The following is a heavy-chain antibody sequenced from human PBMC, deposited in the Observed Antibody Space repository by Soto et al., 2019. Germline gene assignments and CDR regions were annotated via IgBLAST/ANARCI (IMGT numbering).Heavy chain of an antibody. J-gene: IGHJ6*02. D-gene: IGHD5-18*01. CDR3: ARRVYSYGYYYGMDV. Sequence: ASVKVSCKASGGTFSSYAISWVRQAPGQGLEWMGGIIPIFGTANYAQKFQGRVTITADESTSTAYMELSSQRSEDTAVYYCARRVYSYGYYYGMDVWGQGTTVTVSS. CDR2: IIPIFGTA. V-gene: IGHV1-69*13. CDR1: GGTFSSYA.